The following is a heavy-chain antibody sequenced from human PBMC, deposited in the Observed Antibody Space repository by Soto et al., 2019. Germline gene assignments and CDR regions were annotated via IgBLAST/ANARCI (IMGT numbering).Heavy chain of an antibody. CDR2: ISGSGGST. V-gene: IGHV3-23*01. J-gene: IGHJ3*02. Sequence: GGSLRLSCAASGFTFSSYAMSWVRQAPGKGLEWVSAISGSGGSTYYADSVKGRFTISRDNSKNTLYLQMNSLRAEDTAVYYCAKDGGVEYYYDSSGYPDAFDIWGQGTMVTVSS. CDR3: AKDGGVEYYYDSSGYPDAFDI. D-gene: IGHD3-22*01. CDR1: GFTFSSYA.